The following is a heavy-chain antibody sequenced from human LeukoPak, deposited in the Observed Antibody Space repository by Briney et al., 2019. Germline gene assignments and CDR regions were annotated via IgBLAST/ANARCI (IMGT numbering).Heavy chain of an antibody. CDR3: VRQQTSHGNFDY. CDR2: ICIAGDT. Sequence: PGGSLRLSCATSGFTFSNHAMHWVRQATGKGLEWVSAICIAGDTFYPGSVKGRFTISRENAKNSLSLQINSLKAEDTAVYYCVRQQTSHGNFDYWGQGTLVTVSS. CDR1: GFTFSNHA. V-gene: IGHV3-13*01. J-gene: IGHJ4*02. D-gene: IGHD1-26*01.